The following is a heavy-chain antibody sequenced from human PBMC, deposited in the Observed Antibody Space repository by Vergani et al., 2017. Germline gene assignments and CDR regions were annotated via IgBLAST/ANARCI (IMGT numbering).Heavy chain of an antibody. CDR3: TTDPRYCGDGSCYWLRDHHYYGMDV. Sequence: EVQLVESGEGIVKPGGSFGLSVLASGFGFRNAGMNWVRRTPGKGLNWVARIKRTFYRGTTDYAAAVKGRFTISRDDSKNTLFLQMNGLKTEDIGVYYCTTDPRYCGDGSCYWLRDHHYYGMDVWGQGTTVTVSS. V-gene: IGHV3-15*07. CDR2: IKRTFYRGTT. CDR1: GFGFRNAG. J-gene: IGHJ6*02. D-gene: IGHD2-21*01.